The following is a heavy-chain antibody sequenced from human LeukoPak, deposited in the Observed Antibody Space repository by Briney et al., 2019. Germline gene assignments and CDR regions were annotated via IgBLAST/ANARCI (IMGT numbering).Heavy chain of an antibody. CDR3: AREGGGGGYYSDSYGHPHFDC. CDR2: MKPDGSEE. CDR1: GFTFSNYW. V-gene: IGHV3-7*01. J-gene: IGHJ4*02. D-gene: IGHD3-22*01. Sequence: GGSLRLSCAASGFTFSNYWMTWVRQAPGKGLEWVANMKPDGSEEYYVDPVRGRFTVSRDNARNSLYLQMDSLRAEDTAVYYCAREGGGGGYYSDSYGHPHFDCWGPGTLVTVSS.